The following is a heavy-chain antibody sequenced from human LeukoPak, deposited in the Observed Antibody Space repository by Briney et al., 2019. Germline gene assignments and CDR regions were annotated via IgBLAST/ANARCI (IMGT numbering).Heavy chain of an antibody. D-gene: IGHD2-21*01. CDR1: GGSISSSSYY. V-gene: IGHV4-39*07. J-gene: IGHJ6*03. Sequence: PSETLSLTCTVSGGSISSSSYYWGWIRQPPGKGLEWIGSIYYSGSTYYNPSLKSRVTISVDTSKNQFSLKLSSVTAADTAVYYCARGRALSTLFGYYYYYYYMDVWGKGTTVTVSS. CDR2: IYYSGST. CDR3: ARGRALSTLFGYYYYYYYMDV.